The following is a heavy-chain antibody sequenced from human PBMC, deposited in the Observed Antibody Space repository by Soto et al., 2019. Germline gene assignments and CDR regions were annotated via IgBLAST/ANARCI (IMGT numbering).Heavy chain of an antibody. CDR2: ITGTSDSI. Sequence: PGGSLRLSCVASGFSLSDYYMAWIRQAPGKGLEWLSYITGTSDSIHYADSVRGRFIISRDNAKNSRYLQMNSLRVDDTAVYYCARDFRNKGMDAWGQGTTVTLSS. CDR3: ARDFRNKGMDA. CDR1: GFSLSDYY. V-gene: IGHV3-11*01. J-gene: IGHJ6*02.